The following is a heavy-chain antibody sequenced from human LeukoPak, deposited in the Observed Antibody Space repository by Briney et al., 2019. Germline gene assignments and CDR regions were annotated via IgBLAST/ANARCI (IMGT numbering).Heavy chain of an antibody. CDR3: ASATLRCSGGSCYEMDV. D-gene: IGHD2-15*01. J-gene: IGHJ6*04. CDR1: GYTFTSYG. V-gene: IGHV1-18*01. Sequence: ASVKVSCKASGYTFTSYGISWVRQAPGQGLEWMGWISAYNGNTNYAQKFQGRVTITADKSTSTAYMELSSLRSEDTAVYYCASATLRCSGGSCYEMDVWGKGTTVTVSS. CDR2: ISAYNGNT.